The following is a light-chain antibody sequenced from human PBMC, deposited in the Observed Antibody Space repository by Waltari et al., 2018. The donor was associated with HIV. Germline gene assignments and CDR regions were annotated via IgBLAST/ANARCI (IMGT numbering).Light chain of an antibody. CDR2: EVT. Sequence: QSALTQPASVSGSPGQSITISCTGTFSDVGSYNLVSWYQKHPGEAPKIMIYEVTKLPSGVSSRFSGSKSGNTASLTISGLQAEDEADYYCCSYAGSRIHVVFGGGTKLTVL. CDR3: CSYAGSRIHVV. J-gene: IGLJ2*01. V-gene: IGLV2-23*02. CDR1: FSDVGSYNL.